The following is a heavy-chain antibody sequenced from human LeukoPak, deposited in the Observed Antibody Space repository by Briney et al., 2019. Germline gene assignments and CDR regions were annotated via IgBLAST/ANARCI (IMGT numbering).Heavy chain of an antibody. J-gene: IGHJ4*02. D-gene: IGHD5-18*01. Sequence: GGSLKISCKGSGYSSTAFGSGWVRQMPGKGRGWIGIIFAGDVDTSSSPSFQGQFPISDAKSISTAYLKWSSLKAWDSALYYWASPADTDMAVDYWGQGTLVTASS. CDR2: IFAGDVDT. CDR3: ASPADTDMAVDY. V-gene: IGHV5-51*01. CDR1: GYSSTAFG.